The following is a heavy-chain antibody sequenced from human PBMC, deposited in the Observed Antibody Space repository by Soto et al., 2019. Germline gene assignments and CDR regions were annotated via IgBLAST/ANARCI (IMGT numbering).Heavy chain of an antibody. V-gene: IGHV3-48*01. D-gene: IGHD4-17*01. Sequence: PGGSLRLSCAGSGFVFSNYSMNWVRQAPGKGLEWVSYISSSSSTIYYADTVKGRFTISRDNAKTSLYLQMNSLRAEDTAVYYCARDRVYDYGDYGAFDIWGQGTMVTVSS. CDR3: ARDRVYDYGDYGAFDI. CDR2: ISSSSSTI. CDR1: GFVFSNYS. J-gene: IGHJ3*02.